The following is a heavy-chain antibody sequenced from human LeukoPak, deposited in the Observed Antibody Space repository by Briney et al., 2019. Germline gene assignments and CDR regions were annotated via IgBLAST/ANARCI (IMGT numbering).Heavy chain of an antibody. D-gene: IGHD6-19*01. CDR3: TQTGYSSGWYPPPVDY. CDR2: IKSKTDGGTT. V-gene: IGHV3-15*01. CDR1: GFTFSNAW. J-gene: IGHJ4*02. Sequence: PGGSLRLSCAASGFTFSNAWMSWVRQAPGKGLEWVGRIKSKTDGGTTDYATPVKGRFTISRDDSKNTLYLQMNSLKTEDTAVYYRTQTGYSSGWYPPPVDYWGQGTLVTVSS.